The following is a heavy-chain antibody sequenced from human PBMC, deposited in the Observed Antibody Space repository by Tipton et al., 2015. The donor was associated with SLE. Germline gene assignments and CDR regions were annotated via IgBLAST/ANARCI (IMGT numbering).Heavy chain of an antibody. V-gene: IGHV3-48*03. J-gene: IGHJ4*02. D-gene: IGHD4-17*01. CDR3: ARTTAIFDY. CDR1: GFTFRSNA. CDR2: ISSSGSTI. Sequence: SLRLSCVASGFTFRSNAMNWVRQAPGKGLEWVSYISSSGSTIYYADSVKGRFTISRDNAKNSLYLQMNSLRAEDTAVYYCARTTAIFDYWGQGTLVTVSS.